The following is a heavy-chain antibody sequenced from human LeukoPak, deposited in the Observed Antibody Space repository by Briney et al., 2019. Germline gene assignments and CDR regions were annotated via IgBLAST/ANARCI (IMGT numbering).Heavy chain of an antibody. V-gene: IGHV3-21*01. CDR1: GFTFSSYS. Sequence: GGSLRLSCAASGFTFSSYSMNWVRQAPGKGLEWLSSISGSSSYIFYADSVKGRFTISRDDAKNSLYLQMSSLRAEDTAIYYCARDQPPDHWGQGTLVAVSS. CDR2: ISGSSSYI. CDR3: ARDQPPDH. J-gene: IGHJ4*02. D-gene: IGHD1-14*01.